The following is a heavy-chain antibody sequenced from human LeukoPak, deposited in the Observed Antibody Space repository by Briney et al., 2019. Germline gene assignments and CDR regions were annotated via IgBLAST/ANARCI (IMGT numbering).Heavy chain of an antibody. CDR1: GFTFSSYE. D-gene: IGHD5-18*01. CDR3: ARDLYSTGH. Sequence: PGGSLRLSCAASGFTFSSYEMNWVRQAPGKGLEWVSYISSSGSTIYYADSVKGRFTISRDNAKNSLYLQMNSLKAEDTAVYYCARDLYSTGHWGQGTLVTVSS. V-gene: IGHV3-48*03. J-gene: IGHJ4*02. CDR2: ISSSGSTI.